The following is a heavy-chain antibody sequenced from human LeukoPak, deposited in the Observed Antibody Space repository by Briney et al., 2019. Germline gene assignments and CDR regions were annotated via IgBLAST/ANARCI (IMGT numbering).Heavy chain of an antibody. V-gene: IGHV3-23*01. CDR1: GLHFSGTA. D-gene: IGHD6-19*01. J-gene: IGHJ5*02. Sequence: GGSLRLSCAASGLHFSGTAMSWVRQAPGKWLEWVSAISHDGMNAYYADSVKGRFTISGDNSKKTVSLEMSSLTAADTGVYYCAKDGAQYSSGPECDPRGQGALVTVSP. CDR3: AKDGAQYSSGPECDP. CDR2: ISHDGMNA.